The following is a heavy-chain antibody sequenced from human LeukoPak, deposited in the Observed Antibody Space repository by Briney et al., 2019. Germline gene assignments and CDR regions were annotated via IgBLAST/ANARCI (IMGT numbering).Heavy chain of an antibody. Sequence: GASVKVSCKASGYTFTSYDINWVRQATGQGLEWMGWMNPNSGNTGYAQKFQGRVTITRNTSISTAYMELSSLRSEDTAVYYCARGMRYSNYVGYNWFDPWGQGTLVTVSS. CDR3: ARGMRYSNYVGYNWFDP. J-gene: IGHJ5*02. CDR1: GYTFTSYD. V-gene: IGHV1-8*03. D-gene: IGHD4-11*01. CDR2: MNPNSGNT.